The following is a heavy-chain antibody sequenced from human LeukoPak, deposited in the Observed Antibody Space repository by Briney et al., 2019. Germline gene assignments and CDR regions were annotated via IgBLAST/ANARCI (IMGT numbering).Heavy chain of an antibody. Sequence: SETLSLTCTVSGGSISSYYWNWIRQPPGKGLEWIGYIYYSGSTNYNPSLKSRVTISVDTSKNQFSLKLSSVTAADTAVYYCARRAAAGLNYFDYWGQGTLVTVSS. CDR1: GGSISSYY. CDR2: IYYSGST. D-gene: IGHD6-13*01. J-gene: IGHJ4*02. CDR3: ARRAAAGLNYFDY. V-gene: IGHV4-59*08.